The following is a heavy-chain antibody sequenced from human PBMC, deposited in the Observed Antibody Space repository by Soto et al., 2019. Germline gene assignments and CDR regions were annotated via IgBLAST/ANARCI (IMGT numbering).Heavy chain of an antibody. V-gene: IGHV1-2*04. J-gene: IGHJ6*02. D-gene: IGHD3-3*01. Sequence: ASVKVSCKASGYTFTGYYMHWVRQAPGQGLEWMGWINPNSGGTNYAQKFQGWATMTRDNANNSLYLQMNSLRAEDTAVYFCARRFKDYYHGMDVWGQGTTVTVSS. CDR3: ARRFKDYYHGMDV. CDR2: INPNSGGT. CDR1: GYTFTGYY.